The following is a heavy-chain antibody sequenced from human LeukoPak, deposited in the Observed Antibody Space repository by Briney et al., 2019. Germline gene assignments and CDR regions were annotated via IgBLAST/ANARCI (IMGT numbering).Heavy chain of an antibody. J-gene: IGHJ4*02. Sequence: SQTLSLTCAVSGGSISSGGYSWSWIRQPPGKGLEWIGYIYHSGSTYYNPSLKSRVTISVDRSKNQFSLKLSSVTAADTAVYYCARVDGDYDTPFAGYWGQGTLVTVSS. V-gene: IGHV4-30-2*01. D-gene: IGHD3-22*01. CDR2: IYHSGST. CDR3: ARVDGDYDTPFAGY. CDR1: GGSISSGGYS.